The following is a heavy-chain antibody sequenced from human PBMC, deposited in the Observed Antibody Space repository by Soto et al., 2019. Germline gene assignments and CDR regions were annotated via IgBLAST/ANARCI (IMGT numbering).Heavy chain of an antibody. V-gene: IGHV6-1*01. Sequence: SQTLSLTCAISGDSVYSNSAAWNWNRQSPSRGLEWLGRTYYRSKWYNDYAVSVKSRITINPDTSKNQFSLQLNSVTPEDTAVYYCATAGTDMVRGWFDPWGQGTLVTVSS. D-gene: IGHD5-18*01. CDR2: TYYRSKWYN. CDR3: ATAGTDMVRGWFDP. CDR1: GDSVYSNSAA. J-gene: IGHJ5*02.